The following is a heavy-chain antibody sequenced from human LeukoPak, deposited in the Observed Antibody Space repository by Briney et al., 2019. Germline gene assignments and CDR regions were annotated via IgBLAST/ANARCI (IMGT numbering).Heavy chain of an antibody. D-gene: IGHD3-3*01. CDR1: GGSISSYY. J-gene: IGHJ4*02. CDR3: ARVRYDFWSGYSQPIDY. CDR2: IYYSGST. Sequence: SETLSLTCTVSGGSISSYYWSWIRQPPGKGLEWIGYIYYSGSTNYNPSLKSRVTISVDTSKNQFSLKLSSVTAADTAVYYCARVRYDFWSGYSQPIDYWGQGILVTVSS. V-gene: IGHV4-59*12.